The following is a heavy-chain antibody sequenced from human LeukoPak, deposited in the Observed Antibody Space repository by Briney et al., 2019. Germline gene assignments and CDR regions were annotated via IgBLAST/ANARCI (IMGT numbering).Heavy chain of an antibody. CDR2: IYDSGST. CDR1: GGSIRSSYYY. CDR3: ARRVPHSDFFDA. Sequence: KPSETLSLTCTVSGGSIRSSYYYWGWIRQPPGKGLEWIGSIYDSGSTYYNPSLKSRVTISVDTSKNQFSLKLNSVTAADTAVYYCARRVPHSDFFDAWGQGTLVTVSS. J-gene: IGHJ5*02. V-gene: IGHV4-39*01. D-gene: IGHD2-15*01.